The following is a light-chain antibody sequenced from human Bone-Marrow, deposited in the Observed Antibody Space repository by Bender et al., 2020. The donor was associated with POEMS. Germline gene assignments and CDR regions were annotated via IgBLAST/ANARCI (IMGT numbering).Light chain of an antibody. V-gene: IGLV3-1*01. Sequence: SYDLTQPPSVSVSPGQTARFTCSGDKLGNRYVCWYQQKPGQSPVLVMYQDSKRPSGIPERFSGSNSANTATLTISGTQALDEADYYCQVWDNTSDSLVFGTGTKFTVL. CDR3: QVWDNTSDSLV. J-gene: IGLJ1*01. CDR2: QDS. CDR1: KLGNRY.